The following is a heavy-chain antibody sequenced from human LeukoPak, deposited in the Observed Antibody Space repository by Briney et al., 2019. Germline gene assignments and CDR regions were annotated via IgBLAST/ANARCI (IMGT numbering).Heavy chain of an antibody. CDR2: IYYSGRT. J-gene: IGHJ4*02. CDR3: XXXXXXYSDSXGXCNYFDY. CDR1: GSSISSSSDY. Sequence: SETLSLTCSVSGSSISSSSDYWGWIRQPPGKGLEWIGSIYYSGRTYYNLSLKSRVTMSVDTSKKQFSLKLSSVTAADTAVYXXXXXXXXYSDSXGXCNYFDYWGQGTLVTVSS. D-gene: IGHD3-22*01. V-gene: IGHV4-39*01.